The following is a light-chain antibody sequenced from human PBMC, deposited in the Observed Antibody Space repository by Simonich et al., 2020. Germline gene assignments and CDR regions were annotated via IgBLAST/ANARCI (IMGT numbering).Light chain of an antibody. CDR1: SSDVGGYNY. Sequence: QSALTQPASVSGSPGQSITISCTGTSSDVGGYNYFSWYQQHPGKAPKLMIYDVSNRPSGVSNRISGSKSGNTASLTISGLQAEDEADYYCSSYTSSTHVVFGGGTKLTVL. V-gene: IGLV2-14*03. J-gene: IGLJ2*01. CDR3: SSYTSSTHVV. CDR2: DVS.